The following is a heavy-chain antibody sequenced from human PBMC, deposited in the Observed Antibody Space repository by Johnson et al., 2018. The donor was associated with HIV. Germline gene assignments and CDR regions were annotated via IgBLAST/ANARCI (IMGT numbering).Heavy chain of an antibody. J-gene: IGHJ3*02. D-gene: IGHD6-19*01. CDR2: IYSGGST. V-gene: IGHV3-66*01. CDR1: GFTFSSYG. Sequence: VQLVESGGGLVQPGRSLKLSCASSGFTFSSYGMHWVRQAPGKGLEWVSVIYSGGSTYYADSVKGRFIVSRDNSKNTLHVQMNSLRAEDTAVYYCAGGVAVAFDIWGQGTMVTVSS. CDR3: AGGVAVAFDI.